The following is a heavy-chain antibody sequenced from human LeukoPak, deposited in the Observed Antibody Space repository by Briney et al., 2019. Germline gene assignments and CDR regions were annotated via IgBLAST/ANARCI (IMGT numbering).Heavy chain of an antibody. CDR3: ARDNSVEDTAWWFDP. V-gene: IGHV4-61*02. Sequence: SQTLSLTCSVSGGSISSSNYYWSWIRQPAGKGLEWIGRIYTSESTNYNPSLKSRVTISVDTSRNQFSLKLSSVTAADTAVYYCARDNSVEDTAWWFDPWGQGTLVTVSS. J-gene: IGHJ5*02. CDR2: IYTSEST. D-gene: IGHD4-23*01. CDR1: GGSISSSNYY.